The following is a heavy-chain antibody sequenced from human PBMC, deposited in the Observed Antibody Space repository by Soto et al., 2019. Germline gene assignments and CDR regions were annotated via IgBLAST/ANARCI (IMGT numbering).Heavy chain of an antibody. J-gene: IGHJ3*02. CDR2: IKQDGSEK. D-gene: IGHD5-18*01. V-gene: IGHV3-7*01. Sequence: PGGSLRLSCAASGFTFSSYWMSWVRQAPGKGLEWVANIKQDGSEKYYVDSVKGRFTISRDNAKNSLYLQMNSLRAEDTAVYYCARSVSWIRAEGAFDIWGQGTMVTVSS. CDR3: ARSVSWIRAEGAFDI. CDR1: GFTFSSYW.